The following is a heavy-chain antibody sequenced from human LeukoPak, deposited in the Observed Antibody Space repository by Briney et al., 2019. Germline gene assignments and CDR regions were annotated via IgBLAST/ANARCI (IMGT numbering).Heavy chain of an antibody. CDR3: AKLDIVVVVSARFHY. V-gene: IGHV3-23*01. J-gene: IGHJ4*02. D-gene: IGHD2-15*01. CDR2: ISASGGGT. Sequence: ETLSLTCTVSGGSISSGGYYWSWIRQHPGKGLEWVSAISASGGGTYYADSVKGRFTISRDISKNTLYLQMNSLRAEDTAVYFCAKLDIVVVVSARFHYWGQGTLVTVSS. CDR1: GGSISSGGYY.